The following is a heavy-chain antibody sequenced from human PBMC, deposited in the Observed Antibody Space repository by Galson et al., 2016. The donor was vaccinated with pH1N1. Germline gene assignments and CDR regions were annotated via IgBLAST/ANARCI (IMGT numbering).Heavy chain of an antibody. CDR2: ISYDGSNK. J-gene: IGHJ5*02. D-gene: IGHD3-3*01. CDR1: GFTFSTYA. Sequence: SLRLSCAASGFTFSTYAMHWVRQAPGKGLGWVAIISYDGSNKYYADSVRGRLTISRDNSKNTLYLQMNSLRAEDTAVYYCARCPQRLRFLEWGVRFDPCGQGTLVTVSS. CDR3: ARCPQRLRFLEWGVRFDP. V-gene: IGHV3-30*04.